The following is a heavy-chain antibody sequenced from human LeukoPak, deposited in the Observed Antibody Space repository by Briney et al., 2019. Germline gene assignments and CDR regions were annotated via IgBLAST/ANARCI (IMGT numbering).Heavy chain of an antibody. Sequence: PGGSLRLSCEVSGFPFTLYNMNWVRQAPGKGLEWLSYISSSTNTIYYADSVKGRFTISRDNAKNSLYLQMNGLGAEDTAVYYCARDHDENIPYDYWGQGTLVTVSS. J-gene: IGHJ4*02. CDR2: ISSSTNTI. CDR1: GFPFTLYN. CDR3: ARDHDENIPYDY. V-gene: IGHV3-48*04. D-gene: IGHD2/OR15-2a*01.